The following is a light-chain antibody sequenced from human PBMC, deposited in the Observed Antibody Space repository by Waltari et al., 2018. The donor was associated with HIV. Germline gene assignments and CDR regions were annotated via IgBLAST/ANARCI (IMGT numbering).Light chain of an antibody. J-gene: IGKJ4*01. CDR2: GAS. V-gene: IGKV3-20*01. CDR3: QQYATSPLT. CDR1: QSIAKSY. Sequence: ENVLTQSPGTLSLSPGERATLSCRASQSIAKSYLAWYQQKPGQAPRLLIHGASSRSTGIPDRFSGGGSGTDFTLTISRLEPEDFAVYYCQQYATSPLTFGGGTKVEIK.